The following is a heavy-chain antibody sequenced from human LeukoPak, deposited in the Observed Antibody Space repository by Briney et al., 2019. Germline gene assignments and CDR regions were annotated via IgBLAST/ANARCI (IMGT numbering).Heavy chain of an antibody. Sequence: PSETLSLTCTVSGGSISSSSYYWGWIRQPPGKGLEWIGSIYYSGGTYYNPSLKSRVTISVDTSKNQFSLKLSSVTAADTAVYYCAGRVSDPLKVDYWGQGTLVTVSS. CDR3: AGRVSDPLKVDY. CDR1: GGSISSSSYY. D-gene: IGHD3-22*01. CDR2: IYYSGGT. V-gene: IGHV4-39*01. J-gene: IGHJ4*02.